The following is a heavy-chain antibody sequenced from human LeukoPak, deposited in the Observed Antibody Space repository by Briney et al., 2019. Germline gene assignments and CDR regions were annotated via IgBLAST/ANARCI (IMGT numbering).Heavy chain of an antibody. CDR1: GFTFSGYA. Sequence: GGSLRLSCTASGFTFSGYAMSWFRQAPGKGLDWVGFIRTKAHGGTAEYAASVKDRFTISRDDSKSIAHLQMNSLKIEDTAVYYCSRDPTTIARGYFDYWGQGTLVTVSS. V-gene: IGHV3-49*03. D-gene: IGHD4-11*01. CDR3: SRDPTTIARGYFDY. CDR2: IRTKAHGGTA. J-gene: IGHJ4*02.